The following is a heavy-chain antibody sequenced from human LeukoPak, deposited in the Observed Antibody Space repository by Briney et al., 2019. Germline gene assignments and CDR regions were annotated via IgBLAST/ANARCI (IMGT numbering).Heavy chain of an antibody. CDR1: GYTFTSYY. D-gene: IGHD2-21*02. V-gene: IGHV1-46*01. J-gene: IGHJ3*02. CDR2: INPSGGST. Sequence: ASVKVPCKASGYTFTSYYMHWVRQAPGQGLEWMGIINPSGGSTSYAQKFQGRVTMTRDTSTSTVYMELSSLRSEDTAVYYCASAPLNAYCGGDCYMYAFDIWGQGTMVTVSS. CDR3: ASAPLNAYCGGDCYMYAFDI.